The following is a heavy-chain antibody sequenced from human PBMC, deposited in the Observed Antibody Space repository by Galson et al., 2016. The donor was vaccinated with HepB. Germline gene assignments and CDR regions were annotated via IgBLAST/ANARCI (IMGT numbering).Heavy chain of an antibody. J-gene: IGHJ6*02. D-gene: IGHD6-19*01. CDR3: ARHFRMEVAGKYYFWGFDL. V-gene: IGHV5-51*01. CDR1: GYSFHDYW. CDR2: IYPGDSDT. Sequence: QSGAEVKKPGESLKISCKASGYSFHDYWIGWVRQVPGKGLEWMAIIYPGDSDTRYNPSFQGQVTISADTSITTAYLQWNSLKASDTAIYYCARHFRMEVAGKYYFWGFDLGVQGTTVIVSS.